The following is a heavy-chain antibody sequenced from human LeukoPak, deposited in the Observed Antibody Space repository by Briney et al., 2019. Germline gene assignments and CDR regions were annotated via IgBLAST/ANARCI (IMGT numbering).Heavy chain of an antibody. Sequence: RASVKVSCKASGGTFSSYAISWVRQAPGQGLEWMGGIIPIFGTANYAQKFQGRVTITADESTSTAYMELSSLRSEDTAVYYCARRPDYYDSSGLKLEYFQHWGQGTLVTVSS. D-gene: IGHD3-22*01. CDR1: GGTFSSYA. CDR2: IIPIFGTA. CDR3: ARRPDYYDSSGLKLEYFQH. J-gene: IGHJ1*01. V-gene: IGHV1-69*13.